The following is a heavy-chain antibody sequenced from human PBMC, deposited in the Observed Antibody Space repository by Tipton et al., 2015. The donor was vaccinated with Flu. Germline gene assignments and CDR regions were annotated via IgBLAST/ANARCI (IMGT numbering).Heavy chain of an antibody. J-gene: IGHJ5*02. CDR3: ARDLNDDGDPRGCDR. D-gene: IGHD4/OR15-4a*01. CDR2: FSKSGST. Sequence: TLSLTCTVSGGSFGSYYWSWIRQPPGQGLEWIGYFSKSGSTYYNPSLKSRVTMSVDTSNNKFSLELSAVSAADTAVYYCARDLNDDGDPRGCDRWGQGTLVTVSS. CDR1: GGSFGSYY. V-gene: IGHV4-59*01.